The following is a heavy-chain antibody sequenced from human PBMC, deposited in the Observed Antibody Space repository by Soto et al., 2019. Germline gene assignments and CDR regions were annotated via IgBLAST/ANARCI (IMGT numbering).Heavy chain of an antibody. CDR3: ATSEYSSLSINWFDP. V-gene: IGHV4-30-4*01. CDR2: IYSGENT. CDR1: GGSVDSVNHY. Sequence: KSSETLSLTCSVSGGSVDSVNHYWSWIRQSPGKGLEWIGYIYSGENTYYNPSLKSRVKILVDKSRNQFSLRLSSMTAADTAVYFCATSEYSSLSINWFDPWGPGTLVTV. D-gene: IGHD6-6*01. J-gene: IGHJ5*02.